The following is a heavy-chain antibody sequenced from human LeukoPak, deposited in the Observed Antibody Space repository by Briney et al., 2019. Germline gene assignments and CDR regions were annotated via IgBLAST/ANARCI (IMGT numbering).Heavy chain of an antibody. D-gene: IGHD1-7*01. J-gene: IGHJ6*03. CDR2: ISGYNGNT. Sequence: PGASVKVSCKASGYTFPNYGLSWVRQAPGQGLEWMGWISGYNGNTNFAKKVLGRVTMTTDTSTSTAYMELRSLRSDDTAVYYCARALGSGTNYYYYYMDVWGKGTTVTVSS. V-gene: IGHV1-18*01. CDR3: ARALGSGTNYYYYYMDV. CDR1: GYTFPNYG.